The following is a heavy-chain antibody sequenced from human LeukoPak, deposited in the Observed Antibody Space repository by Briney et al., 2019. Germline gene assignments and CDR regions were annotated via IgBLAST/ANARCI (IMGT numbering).Heavy chain of an antibody. CDR2: ISTYNRNT. Sequence: ASVKVSCKASGYTLTSYGIIWVRQAPGQGLEWMGWISTYNRNTNYAQKLQGRVTMTTDTSTSTAYMELRSLRSDDTAVYYCAKGITVAGDHDVFDIWGQGTMVTVSS. CDR1: GYTLTSYG. J-gene: IGHJ3*02. V-gene: IGHV1-18*01. D-gene: IGHD6-19*01. CDR3: AKGITVAGDHDVFDI.